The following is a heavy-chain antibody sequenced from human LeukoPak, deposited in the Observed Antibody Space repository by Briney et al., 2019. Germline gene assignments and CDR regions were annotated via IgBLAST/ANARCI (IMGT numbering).Heavy chain of an antibody. D-gene: IGHD3-3*01. CDR3: AKDIDFWSGHFDY. V-gene: IGHV3-23*01. CDR2: IICILLTT. Sequence: SAIICILLTTYYAPSVKGRVTISRENYKKRLYLEMNRLRDEDTAVYYCAKDIDFWSGHFDYWGQGTLVTVSS. J-gene: IGHJ4*02.